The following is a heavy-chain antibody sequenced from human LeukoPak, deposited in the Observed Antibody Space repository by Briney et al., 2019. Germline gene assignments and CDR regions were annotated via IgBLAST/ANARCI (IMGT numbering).Heavy chain of an antibody. CDR1: GNTFSSYY. D-gene: IGHD5-18*01. Sequence: ASVKVSCKASGNTFSSYYMHWVGQAPGQGLEWMGIINPSGGSTSYAQKFRGRVTMTRDMSTSTVYMELSSLRSEDTAVYYCARGREGGYSYGDYWGQGTLVTVSS. CDR2: INPSGGST. J-gene: IGHJ4*02. CDR3: ARGREGGYSYGDY. V-gene: IGHV1-46*01.